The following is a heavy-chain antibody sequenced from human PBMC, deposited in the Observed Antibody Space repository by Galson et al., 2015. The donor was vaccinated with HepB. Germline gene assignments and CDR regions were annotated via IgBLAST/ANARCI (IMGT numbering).Heavy chain of an antibody. CDR3: AREWHSGGSCQDV. CDR1: GFNFSIYW. Sequence: SLRLSCAGSGFNFSIYWMSWVRRAPGKGLEWVASIKEDGSEIYYVDSVKGRFTISRDNSKNALSLQMNSLRAEDTAVYYCAREWHSGGSCQDVWGQGTTVTVSS. D-gene: IGHD2-15*01. V-gene: IGHV3-7*01. J-gene: IGHJ6*02. CDR2: IKEDGSEI.